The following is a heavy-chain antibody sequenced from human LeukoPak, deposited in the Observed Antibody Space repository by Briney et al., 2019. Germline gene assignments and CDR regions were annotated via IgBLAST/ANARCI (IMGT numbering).Heavy chain of an antibody. Sequence: SQTLSLTCAISGDSVSSNNAAWNWIRQSPSRGLEWLGRTYYRSKWYSHYAASVKSRIIIKPDSSKNQFSLQLNSVTPEDTAVYYCARGPGRIDPWGQGILVTVSP. J-gene: IGHJ5*02. V-gene: IGHV6-1*01. CDR3: ARGPGRIDP. CDR2: TYYRSKWYS. CDR1: GDSVSSNNAA.